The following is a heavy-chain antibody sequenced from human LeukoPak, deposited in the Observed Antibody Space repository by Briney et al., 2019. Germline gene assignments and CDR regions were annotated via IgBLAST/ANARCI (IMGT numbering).Heavy chain of an antibody. CDR3: ARDTSSAWGDYFDY. J-gene: IGHJ4*02. V-gene: IGHV4-34*01. CDR1: GGSFSGYY. D-gene: IGHD3-16*01. Sequence: SETLSLTCAVYGGSFSGYYWSWIRQPPGKGLEWIGEINHSGSTNYNPSLKSRVTISVDTSKNQFSLKLSSVTAADTAVYYCARDTSSAWGDYFDYWGQGTLVTVSS. CDR2: INHSGST.